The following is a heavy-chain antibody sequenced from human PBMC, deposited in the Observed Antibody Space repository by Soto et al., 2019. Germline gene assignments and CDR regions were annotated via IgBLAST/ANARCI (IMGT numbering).Heavy chain of an antibody. D-gene: IGHD3-10*01. CDR1: GGSFSGYY. CDR3: ARRLEEFGNYWFDP. V-gene: IGHV4-34*01. Sequence: SETLSLTCAVYGGSFSGYYWTWIRQPPGTGLEWIGEINHSGSTNYNPSLKSRITISVDTSKNQFSLKLNSVTAADTAVYYCARRLEEFGNYWFDPWGQGTLVTVSS. CDR2: INHSGST. J-gene: IGHJ5*02.